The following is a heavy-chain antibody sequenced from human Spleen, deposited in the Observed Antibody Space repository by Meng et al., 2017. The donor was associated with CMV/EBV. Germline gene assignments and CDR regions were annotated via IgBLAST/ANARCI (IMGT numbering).Heavy chain of an antibody. Sequence: GESLKISCAASGFIFNTYEMNWIRQAPGKGLEWVSYTSASGVTRYYADSVAGRFTISRDNAKNTLYLQMNSLRVEDTAVYFCARGFYCNTNSCYNGAFDYWGQGSLVTVSS. CDR2: TSASGVTR. CDR3: ARGFYCNTNSCYNGAFDY. V-gene: IGHV3-48*03. D-gene: IGHD2-2*02. J-gene: IGHJ4*02. CDR1: GFIFNTYE.